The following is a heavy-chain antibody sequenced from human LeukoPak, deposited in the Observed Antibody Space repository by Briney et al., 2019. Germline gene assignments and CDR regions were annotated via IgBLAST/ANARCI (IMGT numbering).Heavy chain of an antibody. Sequence: GGSLRLSCAASGFTFSDYGMYWVRQAPGKGLEWLAVISYDGSNKYYADSLRGRFAISRDNSKNTLYLQMNSLRPEDTAVYYCARVIGAIVKAADYWGQGTLVTVSS. CDR1: GFTFSDYG. CDR3: ARVIGAIVKAADY. J-gene: IGHJ4*02. D-gene: IGHD2-21*01. CDR2: ISYDGSNK. V-gene: IGHV3-30*03.